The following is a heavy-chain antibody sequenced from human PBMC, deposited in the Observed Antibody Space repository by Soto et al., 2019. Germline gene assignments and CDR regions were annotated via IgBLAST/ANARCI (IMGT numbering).Heavy chain of an antibody. V-gene: IGHV3-7*03. D-gene: IGHD6-13*01. J-gene: IGHJ4*02. CDR2: IKQDGSEK. CDR3: AREKSGYSR. Sequence: PGGSLRLSCAASGFTLSSYWMSWVRQAPGKGLEWVANIKQDGSEKYYVDSVKGRFTISRDNAKNSLYLQMNSLRAEDTAVYYCAREKSGYSRWGQGTLVTVSS. CDR1: GFTLSSYW.